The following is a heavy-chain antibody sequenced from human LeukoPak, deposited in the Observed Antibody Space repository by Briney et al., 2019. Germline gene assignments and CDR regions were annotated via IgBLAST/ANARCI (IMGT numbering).Heavy chain of an antibody. CDR2: IYYSGST. J-gene: IGHJ6*03. Sequence: SETLSLTCTVSGGSISSYYWSWIRQPPGKGLEWIGYIYYSGSTNYNPSLKSRVTISVDTSKNQFSLKLSSVTAADTAVYYCARNIVVVPAAIRAYYYYMDVWGKGTTVTVSS. CDR3: ARNIVVVPAAIRAYYYYMDV. V-gene: IGHV4-59*01. D-gene: IGHD2-2*02. CDR1: GGSISSYY.